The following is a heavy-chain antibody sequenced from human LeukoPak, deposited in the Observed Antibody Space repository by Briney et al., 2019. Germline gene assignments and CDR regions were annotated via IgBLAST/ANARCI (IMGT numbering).Heavy chain of an antibody. D-gene: IGHD6-13*01. CDR3: ARVEQQLGYYYYGMDV. V-gene: IGHV4-30-4*01. CDR2: IYYSGST. J-gene: IGHJ6*04. Sequence: SETLSLTCTVSGGSISSGDYYWSWIRQPPGKGLEWIGYIYYSGSTYYNPSLKSRVTISVDTSKNQFSLKLSSVTAADTALYYCARVEQQLGYYYYGMDVWGKGTTVTVSS. CDR1: GGSISSGDYY.